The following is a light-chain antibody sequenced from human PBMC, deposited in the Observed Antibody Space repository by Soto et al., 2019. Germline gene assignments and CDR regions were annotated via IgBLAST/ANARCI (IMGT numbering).Light chain of an antibody. CDR3: CSYAGSVV. CDR1: RSDIGTYNL. CDR2: EVN. V-gene: IGLV2-23*02. J-gene: IGLJ1*01. Sequence: QSALTQPASVSGSPGQSITISCTGTRSDIGTYNLVSWYQQLPGKAPTLMIFEVNRRPSGVSSRFSGSKSGNTASLTISGLQPEDEADYYCCSYAGSVVFGPGTKVTVL.